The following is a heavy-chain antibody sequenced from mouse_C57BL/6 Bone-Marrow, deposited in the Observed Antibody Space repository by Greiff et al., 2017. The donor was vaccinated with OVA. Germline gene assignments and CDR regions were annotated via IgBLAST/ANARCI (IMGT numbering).Heavy chain of an antibody. D-gene: IGHD2-4*01. V-gene: IGHV1-53*01. J-gene: IGHJ1*03. CDR1: GYTFTSYW. Sequence: VQLQQPGTDLVKPGASVKLSCKASGYTFTSYWMHWVKQRPGQGLEWIGNINPSNGGTNYNEKFKSKATLTVDKSSSTAYMQLSSLTSEDSAVYYCARMNDYIYWYFDVWGTGTTVTVSS. CDR2: INPSNGGT. CDR3: ARMNDYIYWYFDV.